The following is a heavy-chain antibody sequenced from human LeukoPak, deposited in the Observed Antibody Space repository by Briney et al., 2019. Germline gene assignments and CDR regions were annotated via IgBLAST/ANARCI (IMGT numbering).Heavy chain of an antibody. CDR3: AKASWVSSADAVL. J-gene: IGHJ4*02. V-gene: IGHV3-74*01. Sequence: GGSLRLSCAASGFTSSSYWMHWVRQAPGKGLVWVSRINSDGSSTSYADSVKGRFTLSRDESRNTVYLQMNNLRVEDTAEYFCAKASWVSSADAVLWGQGTLVTVSS. D-gene: IGHD3-16*01. CDR2: INSDGSST. CDR1: GFTSSSYW.